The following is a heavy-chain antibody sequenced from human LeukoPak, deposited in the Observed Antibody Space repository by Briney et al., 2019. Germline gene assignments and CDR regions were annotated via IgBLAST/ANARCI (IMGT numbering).Heavy chain of an antibody. D-gene: IGHD2-15*01. J-gene: IGHJ5*02. Sequence: GGSLRLSCVASEFTFSKYWMHWDRQARGKGLVSVSRINNDGSRTAYADSVKGRFTISRDNAKNMVFLQMNNLRDEDTAVYYCVRETDCTGGSCYLSRWLDPWGQGTLVTVSS. CDR2: INNDGSRT. CDR1: EFTFSKYW. CDR3: VRETDCTGGSCYLSRWLDP. V-gene: IGHV3-74*01.